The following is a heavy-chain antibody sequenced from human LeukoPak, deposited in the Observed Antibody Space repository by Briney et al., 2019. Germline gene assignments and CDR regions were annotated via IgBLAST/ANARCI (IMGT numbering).Heavy chain of an antibody. Sequence: GESLKISCKGSGFSFSSYWLGWVRQMPGKELEWMGIIFLGDSDTRYSPSFEGQVTFSADRSIYTAYLQWSSLKASDTAIYYCARQAYGSHFDAFDIWGQGTMVTVSS. CDR3: ARQAYGSHFDAFDI. J-gene: IGHJ3*02. D-gene: IGHD3-22*01. V-gene: IGHV5-51*01. CDR2: IFLGDSDT. CDR1: GFSFSSYW.